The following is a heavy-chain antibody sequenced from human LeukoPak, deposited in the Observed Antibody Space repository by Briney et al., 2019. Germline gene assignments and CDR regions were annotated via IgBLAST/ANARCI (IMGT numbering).Heavy chain of an antibody. CDR3: ARDIIPKYNWNDGGAFDI. D-gene: IGHD1-20*01. CDR2: ITSSSYI. J-gene: IGHJ3*02. Sequence: GGSLRLSCAASGFTFSSNSMNWFRQAPGKGLEWVSSITSSSYIYYADSVKGRFTISRDNAKNSLYLQMNSLRAEDTAVYYCARDIIPKYNWNDGGAFDIWGQGTMVIVSS. CDR1: GFTFSSNS. V-gene: IGHV3-21*01.